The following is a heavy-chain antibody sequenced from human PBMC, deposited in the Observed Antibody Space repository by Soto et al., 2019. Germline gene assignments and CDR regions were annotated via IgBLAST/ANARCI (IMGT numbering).Heavy chain of an antibody. CDR2: IIPIFGTA. V-gene: IGHV1-69*13. Sequence: ASVKVSCKASGGTFGSYAISWVRQAPGQGLEWMGGIIPIFGTANYAQKFQGRVTITADESTSTAYMELSSLRSEDTAVYYCAREIRISSSSLGYGMDVWGQGTTVTVP. CDR1: GGTFGSYA. J-gene: IGHJ6*02. D-gene: IGHD6-6*01. CDR3: AREIRISSSSLGYGMDV.